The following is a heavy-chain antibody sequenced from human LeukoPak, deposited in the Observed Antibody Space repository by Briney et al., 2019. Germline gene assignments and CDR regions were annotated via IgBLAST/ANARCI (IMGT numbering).Heavy chain of an antibody. D-gene: IGHD2-8*01. J-gene: IGHJ3*02. V-gene: IGHV1-24*01. Sequence: ASVKVSCKVSGYTLTELSMHWVRQAPGKGLEWMGGFDPEDGETIYAQEFQGRVTMTEDTSTDTAYMELSSLRSEDTAVYYCATDLGYCTNGVCRPDDAFDIWGQGTMVTVSS. CDR3: ATDLGYCTNGVCRPDDAFDI. CDR2: FDPEDGET. CDR1: GYTLTELS.